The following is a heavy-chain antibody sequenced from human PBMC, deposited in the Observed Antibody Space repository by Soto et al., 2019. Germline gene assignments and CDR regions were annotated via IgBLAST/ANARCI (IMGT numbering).Heavy chain of an antibody. CDR2: IHYGGNA. CDR3: ARLYGLDAFDI. CDR1: GGSINTYNLF. Sequence: SETLSLTCTVSGGSINTYNLFWAWVRQPPGKGLEWIASIHYGGNAYYSPSLTTRATISRDTSKNRVSLELRSVTAADTAVYYCARLYGLDAFDIWGQGTMVTVSS. J-gene: IGHJ3*02. D-gene: IGHD4-17*01. V-gene: IGHV4-39*07.